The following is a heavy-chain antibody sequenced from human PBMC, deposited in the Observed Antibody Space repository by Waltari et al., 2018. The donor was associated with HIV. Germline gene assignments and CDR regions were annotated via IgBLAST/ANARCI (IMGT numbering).Heavy chain of an antibody. CDR3: AVPRCNRANCHFAS. Sequence: EVRLEESGGGLVQPGGSLRLSCAASGFSFTSSWRHWVRQVPGKRPEGVSRSNTEGTDTNYAEAVRGRCSNSRDNAKNTLYLQMNSLKVEDTAGYFCAVPRCNRANCHFASWGQGTLVTVSS. CDR1: GFSFTSSW. CDR2: SNTEGTDT. V-gene: IGHV3-74*01. J-gene: IGHJ4*02. D-gene: IGHD1-1*01.